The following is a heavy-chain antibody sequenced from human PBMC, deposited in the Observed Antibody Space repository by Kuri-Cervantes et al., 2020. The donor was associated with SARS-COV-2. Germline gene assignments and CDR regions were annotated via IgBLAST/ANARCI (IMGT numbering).Heavy chain of an antibody. D-gene: IGHD2-15*01. Sequence: SETLSLTCAVYGGSFSGYYWSWIRQPPGKGLGWIGEINHSGSTNYNPSLKSRVTISVDTSKNQFSLKLSSVTAADTAVYYCARGPPGHCSGGSCYYGLVGWFDPWGQGTLVTVSS. CDR3: ARGPPGHCSGGSCYYGLVGWFDP. J-gene: IGHJ5*02. CDR2: INHSGST. V-gene: IGHV4-34*01. CDR1: GGSFSGYY.